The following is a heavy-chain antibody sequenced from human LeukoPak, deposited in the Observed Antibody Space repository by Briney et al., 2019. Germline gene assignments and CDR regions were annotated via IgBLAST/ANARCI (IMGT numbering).Heavy chain of an antibody. D-gene: IGHD3-10*01. Sequence: PSETLSLTCTVSGGSISSGSYYWSWIRQPAGKGLEWIGYIYYSGSTNYNPSLKSRVTISVDTSKNQFSLKLSSVTAADTAVYYCARATYGSGSYGTDYWGQGTLVTVSS. J-gene: IGHJ4*02. CDR2: IYYSGST. CDR1: GGSISSGSYY. V-gene: IGHV4-61*10. CDR3: ARATYGSGSYGTDY.